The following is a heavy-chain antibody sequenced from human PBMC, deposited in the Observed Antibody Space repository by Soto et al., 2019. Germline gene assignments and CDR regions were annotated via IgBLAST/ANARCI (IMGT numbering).Heavy chain of an antibody. CDR3: AREGGGRKTYYDFWSGYYLNWFDP. CDR1: GFTFSSYA. J-gene: IGHJ5*02. Sequence: QVQLVESGGGVVQPGRSLRLSCAASGFTFSSYAMHWVRQAPGKGLEWVAVISYDGSNKYYADSVKGRFTISRDNSKNTLYLQMNSLRAEDTAVYYCAREGGGRKTYYDFWSGYYLNWFDPWGQGTLVTVSS. V-gene: IGHV3-30-3*01. D-gene: IGHD3-3*01. CDR2: ISYDGSNK.